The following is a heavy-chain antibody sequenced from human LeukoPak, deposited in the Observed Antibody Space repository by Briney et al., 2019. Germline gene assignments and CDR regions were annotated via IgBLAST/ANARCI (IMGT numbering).Heavy chain of an antibody. CDR1: GFTFSTYW. J-gene: IGHJ4*02. Sequence: GGSLRLSCAGTGFTFSTYWMSWVRQAPGKGLEWVANINQDGSEKYYVDSAKGRVTISRDNAKNSLYLQLNSLRVEDTAVYYCARARPPYSSSWAYWGQGTPVTVSS. D-gene: IGHD6-13*01. CDR3: ARARPPYSSSWAY. CDR2: INQDGSEK. V-gene: IGHV3-7*01.